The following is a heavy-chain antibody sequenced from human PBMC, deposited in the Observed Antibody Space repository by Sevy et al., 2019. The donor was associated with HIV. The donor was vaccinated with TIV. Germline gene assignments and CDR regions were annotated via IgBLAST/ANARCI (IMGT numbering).Heavy chain of an antibody. CDR3: ASSSEGPILRFLEWSHYYYGMDV. CDR1: GYTFTSYA. D-gene: IGHD3-3*01. Sequence: ASVKVSCKASGYTFTSYAMNWVRQAPGQGLEWMGWINTNTGNPTYAQGFTGRFVFSLDTSVSTAFLQISSLKAEDTDVYYCASSSEGPILRFLEWSHYYYGMDVWGQGTTVTVSS. J-gene: IGHJ6*02. CDR2: INTNTGNP. V-gene: IGHV7-4-1*02.